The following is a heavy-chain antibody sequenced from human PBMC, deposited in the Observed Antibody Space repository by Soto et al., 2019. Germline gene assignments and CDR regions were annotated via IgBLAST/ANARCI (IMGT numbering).Heavy chain of an antibody. CDR1: GYTFSRYG. D-gene: IGHD2-8*01. CDR3: AKNGQPPYYYYGMDV. J-gene: IGHJ6*02. Sequence: ASVKVSRKASGYTFSRYGISWVRRAPGEGLEWMGWVSGYNGDTKYAQKVQGRVTMTIDTSTYTAYVELRSLTSDDTAIYYCAKNGQPPYYYYGMDVWG. CDR2: VSGYNGDT. V-gene: IGHV1-18*01.